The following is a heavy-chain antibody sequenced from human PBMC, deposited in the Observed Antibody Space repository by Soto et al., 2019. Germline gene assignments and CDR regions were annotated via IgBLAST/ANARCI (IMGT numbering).Heavy chain of an antibody. J-gene: IGHJ3*02. CDR2: TYYRSKWYN. V-gene: IGHV6-1*01. CDR1: GDSVSSNSAA. CDR3: ARDFSYPAPLSSIAARRVRRRAFDI. D-gene: IGHD6-6*01. Sequence: SQTLSLTCVISGDSVSSNSAAWNWIRQSPSRSLEWLGRTYYRSKWYNDYAVSVKSRITINPDTSKNQFSLQLNSVTPEDTAVYYCARDFSYPAPLSSIAARRVRRRAFDIWGQGTMVTVSS.